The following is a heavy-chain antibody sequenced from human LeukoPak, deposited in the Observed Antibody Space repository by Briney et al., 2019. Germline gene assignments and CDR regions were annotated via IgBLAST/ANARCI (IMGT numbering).Heavy chain of an antibody. V-gene: IGHV3-21*01. J-gene: IGHJ4*02. CDR1: GFTFSYYS. D-gene: IGHD3-9*01. Sequence: TGGSLRLSCAASGFTFSYYSINWVRQAPGKGLEWVSSIAGGGGYIYYADSVKGRFTISRDNAKNSLYLQMNSLRAEDTAVYYCAKFRLSNYDILTGYYYYFDYWGQGTLVTVSS. CDR3: AKFRLSNYDILTGYYYYFDY. CDR2: IAGGGGYI.